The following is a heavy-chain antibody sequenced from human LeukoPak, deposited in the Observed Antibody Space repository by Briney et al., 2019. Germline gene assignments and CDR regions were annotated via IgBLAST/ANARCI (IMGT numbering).Heavy chain of an antibody. CDR2: INPSGGST. J-gene: IGHJ4*02. D-gene: IGHD3-16*01. CDR3: ARGWGNRGFDH. CDR1: GYTFTSYY. Sequence: ASVKVSYKASGYTFTSYYMHWVRQAPGRGLEWMGIINPSGGSTSYAQKFQGRVTMTRDTSTSTVYMELSSLRSEDTAVYYCARGWGNRGFDHWGQGTLVTVSS. V-gene: IGHV1-46*01.